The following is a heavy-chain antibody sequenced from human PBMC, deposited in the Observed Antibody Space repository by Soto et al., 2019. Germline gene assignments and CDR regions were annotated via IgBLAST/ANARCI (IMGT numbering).Heavy chain of an antibody. CDR2: IYYSGST. CDR3: ARETTWFGELLFANYYHYVMAV. V-gene: IGHV4-59*12. D-gene: IGHD3-10*01. CDR1: GGSISSYY. Sequence: SETLSLTCTVSGGSISSYYWSWIRQPPGKGLEWIGYIYYSGSTNYNPSLKSRVTISVDTSKNQFSLKLSSVTAADTAVYYCARETTWFGELLFANYYHYVMAVWAHGTTVTVSS. J-gene: IGHJ6*02.